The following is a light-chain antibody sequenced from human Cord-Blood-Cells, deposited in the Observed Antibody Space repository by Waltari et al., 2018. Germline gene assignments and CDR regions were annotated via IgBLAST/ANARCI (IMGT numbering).Light chain of an antibody. J-gene: IGLJ3*02. Sequence: SYVLTQQPSVSVAPGKTDRMTCGGNSIGSKVGYWYQQRPGQAPVLVVYDDSDRPSGIPGRFSGSNSGNTPTLTISRVEAGDEADYYCQVWDSSSDHWVFGGGTKLTVL. V-gene: IGLV3-21*03. CDR1: SIGSKV. CDR3: QVWDSSSDHWV. CDR2: DDS.